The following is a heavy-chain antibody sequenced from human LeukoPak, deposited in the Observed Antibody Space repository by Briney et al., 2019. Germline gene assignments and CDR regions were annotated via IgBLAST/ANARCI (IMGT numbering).Heavy chain of an antibody. CDR2: ISGSGGST. D-gene: IGHD3-16*01. V-gene: IGHV3-23*01. Sequence: PGGSLRLSCAASGFTFSSYAMSWVRQAPGKGLEWVSAISGSGGSTYYADSVKGRFTISRDNSKNTLYLQMNSLRAEDTAVYYCAKDTFLGMYHEAPFDYWGQGTLVTVSS. CDR1: GFTFSSYA. J-gene: IGHJ4*02. CDR3: AKDTFLGMYHEAPFDY.